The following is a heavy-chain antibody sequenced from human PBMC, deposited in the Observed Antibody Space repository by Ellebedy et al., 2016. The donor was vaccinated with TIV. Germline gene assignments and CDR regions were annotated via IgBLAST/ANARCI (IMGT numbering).Heavy chain of an antibody. Sequence: GESLKISCAASGLVFSDYCMTWLRVSPGKGPEWVATIASDGIEKSYADSVKGRFTISRDNSKNTLFLQMNSLRAEDTAVYYCARESCNNITCYFDYWGLGTLVTVS. J-gene: IGHJ4*02. CDR2: IASDGIEK. D-gene: IGHD2/OR15-2a*01. V-gene: IGHV3-7*01. CDR1: GLVFSDYC. CDR3: ARESCNNITCYFDY.